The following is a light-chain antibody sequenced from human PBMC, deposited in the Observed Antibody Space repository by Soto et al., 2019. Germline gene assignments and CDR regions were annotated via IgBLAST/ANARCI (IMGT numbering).Light chain of an antibody. CDR3: QQYNNWPQYT. V-gene: IGKV3-15*01. J-gene: IGKJ2*01. CDR1: QSVSSN. CDR2: GAS. Sequence: ELVMTQPPATLSVSPGETATLSCRASQSVSSNLARYQQKPGQAPRLLIYGASTRAPGIPANFSDSGSGTDITLTISSLATTDFPLYYCQQYNNWPQYTFGQGTELEIK.